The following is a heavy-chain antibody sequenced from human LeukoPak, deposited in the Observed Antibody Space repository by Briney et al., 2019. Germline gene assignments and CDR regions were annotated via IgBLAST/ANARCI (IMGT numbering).Heavy chain of an antibody. CDR3: ASSGDWNYYYMDV. D-gene: IGHD6-19*01. CDR1: GFTFSSYG. V-gene: IGHV3-30*02. J-gene: IGHJ6*03. CDR2: IRYDGSNK. Sequence: GGSLRLSCAASGFTFSSYGMHWIRQAPGKGLEWVAFIRYDGSNKYYADSVKGRFTISRDNSKNTLYLQMNSLRAEDTAVYYCASSGDWNYYYMDVWGKGTTVTISS.